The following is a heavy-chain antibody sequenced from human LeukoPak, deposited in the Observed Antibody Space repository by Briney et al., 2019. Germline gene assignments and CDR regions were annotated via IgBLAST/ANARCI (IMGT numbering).Heavy chain of an antibody. CDR1: GYTFTGYY. CDR2: INPSGGST. J-gene: IGHJ4*02. Sequence: ASVKVSCKASGYTFTGYYMHWVRQAPGQGLEWMGIINPSGGSTSYAQKFQGRVTMTRDTSTSTVYMELSSLRSEDTAVYYCARGGMTTVTTAMNDYWGQGTLVTVSS. CDR3: ARGGMTTVTTAMNDY. V-gene: IGHV1-46*01. D-gene: IGHD4-17*01.